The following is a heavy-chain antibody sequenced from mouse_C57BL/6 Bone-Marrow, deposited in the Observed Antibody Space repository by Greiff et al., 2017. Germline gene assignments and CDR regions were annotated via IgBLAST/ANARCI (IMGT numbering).Heavy chain of an antibody. CDR3: AREGEGGFDY. CDR1: GFTFSDYG. CDR2: ISSGSSTI. Sequence: EVKLMESGGGLVKPGGSLKLSCAASGFTFSDYGMHWVRQAPEKGLEWVSYISSGSSTIYYADTVKGRFTISRDNAKNTLFLQMTSLRSEDTAMYYCAREGEGGFDYWGQGTTLTVSS. V-gene: IGHV5-17*01. J-gene: IGHJ2*01.